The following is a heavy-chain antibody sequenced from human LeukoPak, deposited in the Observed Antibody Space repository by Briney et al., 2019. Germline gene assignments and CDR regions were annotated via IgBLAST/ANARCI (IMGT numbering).Heavy chain of an antibody. J-gene: IGHJ6*04. CDR1: GYTFTSYY. V-gene: IGHV1-46*01. Sequence: ASVKVSCKASGYTFTSYYMHWVRQAPGQGPEWMGIINPSGGSTSYAQKFQGRVTMTRDMTTSTVYMELSSLRSEDTAVYYCAELGITMIGGVWGKGTTVTISS. CDR2: INPSGGST. CDR3: AELGITMIGGV. D-gene: IGHD3-10*02.